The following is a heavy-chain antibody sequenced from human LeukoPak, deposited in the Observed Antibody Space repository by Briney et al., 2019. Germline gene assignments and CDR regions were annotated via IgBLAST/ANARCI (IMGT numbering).Heavy chain of an antibody. D-gene: IGHD2-2*03. J-gene: IGHJ5*02. CDR2: ISSSSSYI. Sequence: GGSLGLSCAASGFTFSSYSMNWVRQAPGKGLEWVSSISSSSSYIYYADSVKGRFTISRDNAKNSLYLQMNSLRAEDTAVYYCARDPLDIVVVPTGWFDPWGQGTLVTVSS. CDR3: ARDPLDIVVVPTGWFDP. CDR1: GFTFSSYS. V-gene: IGHV3-21*01.